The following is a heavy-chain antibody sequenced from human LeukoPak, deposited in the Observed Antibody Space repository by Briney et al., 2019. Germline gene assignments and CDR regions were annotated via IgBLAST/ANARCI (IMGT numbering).Heavy chain of an antibody. J-gene: IGHJ4*02. V-gene: IGHV3-11*01. CDR3: AKDRLVVVPAAAPLYYLDY. CDR1: GFTFSDYY. CDR2: ISSSGSTI. Sequence: GGSLRLSCAASGFTFSDYYMSWIRQAPGKGLEWVSYISSSGSTIYYADSVKGRFTISRDNAKNSLYLQMNSLRAEDTAVYYCAKDRLVVVPAAAPLYYLDYWGQGTLVNVSS. D-gene: IGHD2-2*01.